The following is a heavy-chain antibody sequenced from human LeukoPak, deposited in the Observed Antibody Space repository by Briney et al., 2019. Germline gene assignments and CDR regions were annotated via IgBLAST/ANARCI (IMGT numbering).Heavy chain of an antibody. CDR3: ARDRRTSSTPNDAFDI. D-gene: IGHD6-13*01. Sequence: SETLSLTCTVSGGSISSYYWSWLRQPPGEGLEWIGYIYYSGSTNYNPSFESRVTISVDTSKNKFSLKLSSVSAADTAVYYCARDRRTSSTPNDAFDIWGQGTMVTVSS. J-gene: IGHJ3*02. V-gene: IGHV4-59*01. CDR1: GGSISSYY. CDR2: IYYSGST.